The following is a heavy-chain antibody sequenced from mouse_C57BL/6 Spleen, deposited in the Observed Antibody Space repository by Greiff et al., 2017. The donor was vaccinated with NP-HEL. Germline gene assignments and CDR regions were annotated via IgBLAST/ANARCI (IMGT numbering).Heavy chain of an antibody. D-gene: IGHD3-3*01. CDR2: IDPSDSYT. CDR1: GYTFTSYW. Sequence: QVQLKQPGAELVRPGTSVKLSCKASGYTFTSYWMHWVKQRPGQGLEWIGVIDPSDSYTNYNQKFKGKATLTVDTSSSTAYMQLSSLTSEDSAVYYCARGTSYFDYWGQGTTLTVSS. CDR3: ARGTSYFDY. J-gene: IGHJ2*01. V-gene: IGHV1-59*01.